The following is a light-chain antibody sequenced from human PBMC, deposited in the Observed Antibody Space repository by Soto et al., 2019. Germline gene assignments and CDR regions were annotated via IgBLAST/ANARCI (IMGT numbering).Light chain of an antibody. J-gene: IGKJ4*01. CDR1: QGVSIW. Sequence: DIQMTQSPSSVSASVGDRVTITCRASQGVSIWLAWYQQKPGTAPKLLIYAASNLQRGVPSRFSGSGSGTHFSLTISSLQPEDFATYYCQQTNRFPPIFGGGTKVDIK. CDR3: QQTNRFPPI. V-gene: IGKV1-12*01. CDR2: AAS.